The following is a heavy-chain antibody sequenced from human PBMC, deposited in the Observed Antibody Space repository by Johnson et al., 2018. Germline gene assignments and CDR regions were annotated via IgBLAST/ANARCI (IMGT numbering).Heavy chain of an antibody. CDR3: ARDGVVQSFSNDAFEI. D-gene: IGHD3-3*01. V-gene: IGHV3-30*03. CDR1: GFTFSTYG. Sequence: VQLVESGGGVVQPGRSLRLSCAASGFTFSTYGMHWVRQAPGKGLEWVAVILYNGSNRYYVDSVKGRFTVSRDNAKNSLYLQMNRLRAEDTAVYYCARDGVVQSFSNDAFEIWGQGTMVTVSS. J-gene: IGHJ3*02. CDR2: ILYNGSNR.